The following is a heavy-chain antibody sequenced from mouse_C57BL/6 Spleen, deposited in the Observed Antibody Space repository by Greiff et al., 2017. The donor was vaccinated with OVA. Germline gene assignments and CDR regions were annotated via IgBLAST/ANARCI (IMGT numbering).Heavy chain of an antibody. J-gene: IGHJ4*01. Sequence: EVQLQESGGGLVKPGGSLKLSCAASGFTFSSYAMSWVRQTPEKRLEWVATISDGGSYTYYPDNVKGRFTISRDNAKNNLYLQMSHLKSEDTAMYYCARDNYGKGAMDYWGQGTSVTVSS. D-gene: IGHD1-1*01. CDR2: ISDGGSYT. V-gene: IGHV5-4*01. CDR3: ARDNYGKGAMDY. CDR1: GFTFSSYA.